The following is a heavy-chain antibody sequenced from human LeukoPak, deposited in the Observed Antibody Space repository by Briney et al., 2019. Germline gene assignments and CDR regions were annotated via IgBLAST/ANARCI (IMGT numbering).Heavy chain of an antibody. J-gene: IGHJ4*02. Sequence: VGSLRLSCAASGFTFSSYAMHWVRQAPGKGLEWVAVISYDGSNKYYADSVKGRLTISRDNSKNTLYLQMNNLRAEDTAVYYCARDQFDFWSGYTAGGFDYWGQGTLVTASP. CDR2: ISYDGSNK. CDR1: GFTFSSYA. V-gene: IGHV3-30*04. CDR3: ARDQFDFWSGYTAGGFDY. D-gene: IGHD3-3*01.